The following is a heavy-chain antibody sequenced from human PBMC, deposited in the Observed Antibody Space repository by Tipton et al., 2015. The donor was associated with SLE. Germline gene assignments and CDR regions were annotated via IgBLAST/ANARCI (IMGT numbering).Heavy chain of an antibody. D-gene: IGHD2-15*01. CDR1: GFTFSSYS. V-gene: IGHV3-21*01. CDR3: ARGSLVVVAASDY. Sequence: SLRLSCAASGFTFSSYSMNWVRQAPGKGLEWVSSISSSSSYIYYAGSVKGRFTISRDNAKNSLYLQMNSLRAEDTAVYYCARGSLVVVAASDYWGQGTLVTVSA. CDR2: ISSSSSYI. J-gene: IGHJ4*02.